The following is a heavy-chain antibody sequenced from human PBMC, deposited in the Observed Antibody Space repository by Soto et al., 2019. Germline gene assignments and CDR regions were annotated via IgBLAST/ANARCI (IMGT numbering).Heavy chain of an antibody. V-gene: IGHV4-61*01. CDR1: GGSVSSGSYY. J-gene: IGHJ6*02. CDR2: IYYSGST. CDR3: ARDPGYFSIGYYYGMDV. D-gene: IGHD3-9*01. Sequence: SETLSLTCTVSGGSVSSGSYYWSWIRQPPGKGLEWIGYIYYSGSTNYNPSLKSRVTISVDTSKNQFSLKLSSVTAADTAVYYCARDPGYFSIGYYYGMDVWGQGTTVTVSS.